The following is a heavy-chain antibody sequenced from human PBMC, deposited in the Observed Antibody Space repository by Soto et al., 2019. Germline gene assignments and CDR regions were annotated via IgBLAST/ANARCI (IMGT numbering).Heavy chain of an antibody. CDR1: GYTFTSYD. D-gene: IGHD3-3*01. Sequence: QVQLVQSGAEVKKPGASVKVSCKASGYTFTSYDINWVRQATGQGLEWMGWMNPNSGNTGYAQKFQGRVTMPRNTSISTAYMELSSLRSEDTAVYYCARGGHVRFLEWLYEGDAFDIWGQGTMVTVSS. CDR3: ARGGHVRFLEWLYEGDAFDI. J-gene: IGHJ3*02. CDR2: MNPNSGNT. V-gene: IGHV1-8*01.